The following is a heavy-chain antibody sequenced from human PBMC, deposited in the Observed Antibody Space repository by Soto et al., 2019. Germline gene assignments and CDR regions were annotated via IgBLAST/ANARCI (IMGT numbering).Heavy chain of an antibody. J-gene: IGHJ6*02. V-gene: IGHV5-51*01. Sequence: PGESLKISCKGSGYSFTSYWIGWVRQMPGKGLEWMGIIYPGDSDTRYSPSFQGQVTISADKSISTAYLQWSSLKASDTAMYYCARQDRLRYCSGGSCSKHYYYGMDVWGQGTTVTVSS. CDR2: IYPGDSDT. D-gene: IGHD2-15*01. CDR3: ARQDRLRYCSGGSCSKHYYYGMDV. CDR1: GYSFTSYW.